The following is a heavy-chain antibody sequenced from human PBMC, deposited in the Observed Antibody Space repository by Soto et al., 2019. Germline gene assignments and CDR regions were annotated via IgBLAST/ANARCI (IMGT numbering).Heavy chain of an antibody. CDR3: TRPRSTGYSSSWYNY. Sequence: PGGSLRLSCTASGFTFGDYAMSWFRQAPGKGLEWVGFIRSKAYGGTTEYAASVKGRFTISRDDSKSIAYLQMNSLKTEDTAVYYCTRPRSTGYSSSWYNYWGQGTLVTVSS. CDR2: IRSKAYGGTT. D-gene: IGHD6-13*01. V-gene: IGHV3-49*03. CDR1: GFTFGDYA. J-gene: IGHJ4*02.